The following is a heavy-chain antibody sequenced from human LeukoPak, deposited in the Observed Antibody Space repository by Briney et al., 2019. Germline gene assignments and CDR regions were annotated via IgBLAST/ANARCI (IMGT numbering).Heavy chain of an antibody. CDR3: ERDDEYYFDY. J-gene: IGHJ4*02. V-gene: IGHV3-48*03. Sequence: GGSLRLSCAASGFTFSSYEMNWVRQAPGKGLEWVSYISSSGSTIYYADSVKGRFTISRDNAKNSLYLQMNSLRAEDTAVYYRERDDEYYFDYWGQGTLVTVSS. CDR1: GFTFSSYE. CDR2: ISSSGSTI.